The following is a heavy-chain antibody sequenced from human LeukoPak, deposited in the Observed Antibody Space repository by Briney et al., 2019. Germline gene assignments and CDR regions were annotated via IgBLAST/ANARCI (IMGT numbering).Heavy chain of an antibody. J-gene: IGHJ5*01. V-gene: IGHV3-9*01. D-gene: IGHD4-17*01. Sequence: GGSLRLSCAASGFTFSSYSMNWVRQAPGKGLEWVSGISWNSDTIVYGDSVKGRSTISRDNAKNSLYLQMNSLRAEDTAFYYCAMSLVTTVATACFESWGRGTLVAVSS. CDR2: ISWNSDTI. CDR1: GFTFSSYS. CDR3: AMSLVTTVATACFES.